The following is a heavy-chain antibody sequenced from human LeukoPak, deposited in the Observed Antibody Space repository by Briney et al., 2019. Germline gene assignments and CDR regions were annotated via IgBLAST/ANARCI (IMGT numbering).Heavy chain of an antibody. CDR1: GLTFSKYT. D-gene: IGHD1-20*01. V-gene: IGHV3-23*01. CDR2: IYGGGSGST. CDR3: AKDFTPDGIWDIDY. J-gene: IGHJ4*02. Sequence: AGGSLRLSCVASGLTFSKYTMSWVRQAPGKGLEWVSGIYGGGSGSTFYAESVKGRFTISRDNSKNTLYLQMNSLRDEDTAIYYCAKDFTPDGIWDIDYWGRGTLITVSS.